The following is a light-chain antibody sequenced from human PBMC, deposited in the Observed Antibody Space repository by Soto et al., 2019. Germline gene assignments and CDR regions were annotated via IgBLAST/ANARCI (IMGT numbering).Light chain of an antibody. CDR3: QSYDNNVSGWV. CDR1: SRDIGTYNY. J-gene: IGLJ2*01. Sequence: QSVLSQPRSVSGSPGQSVTISCTGSSRDIGTYNYVSWYQHHPGKAPKLIISDVNKRPSGVPDRFSGSKSGNTASLTISGLQADDEADYYCQSYDNNVSGWVFGGGTKVTVL. CDR2: DVN. V-gene: IGLV2-11*01.